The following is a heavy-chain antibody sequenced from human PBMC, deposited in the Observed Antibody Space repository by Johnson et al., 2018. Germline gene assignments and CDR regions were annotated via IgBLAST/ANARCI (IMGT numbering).Heavy chain of an antibody. J-gene: IGHJ6*02. V-gene: IGHV1-8*01. CDR2: LNPHTGQR. CDR3: ARTLVVLTPYCMDV. Sequence: QVQLVQSGAEVKKPGASVKVSCKASGYTFTNYDLSWVRQAPGQGPEWMGWLNPHTGQRGYEQKFQGRLTLTRDPSVNTAYMELNRRTSEDPAVYFCARTLVVLTPYCMDVCGQGTTVIISS. D-gene: IGHD2-21*01. CDR1: GYTFTNYD.